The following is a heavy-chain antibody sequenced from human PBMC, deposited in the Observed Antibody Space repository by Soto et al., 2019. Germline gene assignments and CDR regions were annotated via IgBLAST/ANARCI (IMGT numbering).Heavy chain of an antibody. Sequence: PSETLSLTCAVYGGSFSGYYWSWIRQPPGKGLEWIGEINHSGSTNYNPSLKSRVTISVDTSKNQFSLKLSSVTAADTAVYYCARGGMVVAATLTYYFDYWGQGTLVTVSS. D-gene: IGHD2-15*01. V-gene: IGHV4-34*01. J-gene: IGHJ4*02. CDR2: INHSGST. CDR3: ARGGMVVAATLTYYFDY. CDR1: GGSFSGYY.